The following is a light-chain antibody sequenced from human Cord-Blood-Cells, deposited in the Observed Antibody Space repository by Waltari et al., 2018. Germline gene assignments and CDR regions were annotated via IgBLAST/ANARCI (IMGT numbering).Light chain of an antibody. J-gene: IGLJ3*02. CDR2: RKI. CDR1: SSNIGSNY. V-gene: IGLV1-47*01. CDR3: AAWADSLSGPV. Sequence: QSVLTQPPSASGTPGQRVTISCSGSSSNIGSNYVYWYQQLPGPAPKPIHFRKIHGPSGVPDRFSGSKSGTSAYLAISGLRSEDEADCYCAAWADSLSGPVFGGGTKLTVL.